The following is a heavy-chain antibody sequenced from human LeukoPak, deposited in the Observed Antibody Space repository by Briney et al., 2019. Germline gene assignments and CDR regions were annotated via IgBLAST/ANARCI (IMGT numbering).Heavy chain of an antibody. CDR2: INPDGSST. Sequence: GGSLRLSCAASGFTFSSYWMHWVRQAPGKGLVWVSRINPDGSSTTYADSVKGRFTISRDNAKNSLYLQMNSLRAEDTALYYCAKSSHGGPRIAAAGFRPQNNGMDVWGQGTTVTVSS. D-gene: IGHD6-13*01. V-gene: IGHV3-74*01. CDR3: AKSSHGGPRIAAAGFRPQNNGMDV. J-gene: IGHJ6*02. CDR1: GFTFSSYW.